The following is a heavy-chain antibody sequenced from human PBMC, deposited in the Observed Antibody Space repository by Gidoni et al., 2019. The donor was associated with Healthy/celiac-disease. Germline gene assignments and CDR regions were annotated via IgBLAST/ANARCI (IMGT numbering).Heavy chain of an antibody. Sequence: EVQLVESGGGLVQPGGSLRLSCAASGFTFSSYWRHWVRQAPGKGLVWVSRINSDGSSTSYADSVKGRFTISRDNAKNTLYLQMNSLRAEDTAVYYCAREGYGSGFYYYYYGMDVWGQGTTVTVSS. D-gene: IGHD3-10*01. J-gene: IGHJ6*02. V-gene: IGHV3-74*01. CDR3: AREGYGSGFYYYYYGMDV. CDR1: GFTFSSYW. CDR2: INSDGSST.